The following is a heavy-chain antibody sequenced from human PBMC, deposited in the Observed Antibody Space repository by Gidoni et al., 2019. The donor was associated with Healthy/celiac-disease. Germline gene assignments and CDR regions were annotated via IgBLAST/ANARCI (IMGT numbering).Heavy chain of an antibody. D-gene: IGHD3-10*01. V-gene: IGHV1-24*01. CDR2: FAPADGET. Sequence: QVQLVQSGADAKKPGPSVKVSCNVSGYPLTELSLHWARQAPGNGLEWMGGFAPADGETIYAQQLLGRVTLTEDTSTDTAYLALSSRRSEDPGVYYCALLGFGEGHNWFDPWGQGTLVTVSS. CDR1: GYPLTELS. J-gene: IGHJ5*02. CDR3: ALLGFGEGHNWFDP.